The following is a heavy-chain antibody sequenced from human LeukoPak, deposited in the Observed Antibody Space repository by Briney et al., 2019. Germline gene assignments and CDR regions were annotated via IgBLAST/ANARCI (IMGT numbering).Heavy chain of an antibody. CDR3: ARAPPRRCPGNDCYPIFDY. Sequence: MTSETLSLTCTVSGDSISSSYWNWIRQPPGKGLEWIAYVKYSGKTDYNSSLKSRVTISLDTSKNQFSLNLKSVTTADTAVYYCARAPPRRCPGNDCYPIFDYWGQGTLVTVSS. J-gene: IGHJ4*02. CDR2: VKYSGKT. V-gene: IGHV4-59*01. CDR1: GDSISSSY. D-gene: IGHD2-21*02.